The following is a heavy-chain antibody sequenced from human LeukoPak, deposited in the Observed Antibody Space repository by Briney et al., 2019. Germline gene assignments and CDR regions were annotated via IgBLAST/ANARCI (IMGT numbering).Heavy chain of an antibody. V-gene: IGHV3-11*01. D-gene: IGHD5-18*01. CDR3: VRDFGYSYGLDY. Sequence: GGSLRLSCAASGFTFSDSFMNWVRQAPGKGLQFVSSIGSTGTTIYYAGSVKGRFSISRDNANNSLYLQMNSLSAEDTAVYYCVRDFGYSYGLDYWGQGTLVTVSS. CDR1: GFTFSDSF. CDR2: IGSTGTTI. J-gene: IGHJ4*02.